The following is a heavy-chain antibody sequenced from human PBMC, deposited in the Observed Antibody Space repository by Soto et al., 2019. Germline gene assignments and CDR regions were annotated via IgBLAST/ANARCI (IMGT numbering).Heavy chain of an antibody. Sequence: QVQLQESGPGLVKPSGTLSLTCAVSSGSISSSNWWSWVRQPPGKGLEWIGEIYHSGSTNYNPSLKSRVTKSVDKSKNQFSLKLSSVTAADTAVYYCARGKGYSSGLGYFDYWGQGTLVTVSS. CDR3: ARGKGYSSGLGYFDY. CDR2: IYHSGST. V-gene: IGHV4-4*02. D-gene: IGHD6-19*01. J-gene: IGHJ4*02. CDR1: SGSISSSNW.